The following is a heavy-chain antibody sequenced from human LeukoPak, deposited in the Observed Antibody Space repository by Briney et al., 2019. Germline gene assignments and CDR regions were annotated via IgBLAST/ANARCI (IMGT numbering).Heavy chain of an antibody. CDR1: GFTCSSYE. D-gene: IGHD3-22*01. J-gene: IGHJ4*02. V-gene: IGHV3-48*03. CDR2: ISDSGSKI. Sequence: GGSLRLSCAASGFTCSSYEMNWVRQAPGNGLDGVSHISDSGSKIHYADSVKGRFTISRDNARNSLYLQMSSLRAEDTAVYYCAKRNCYDSRGYLYDSWGQGTLVTVSS. CDR3: AKRNCYDSRGYLYDS.